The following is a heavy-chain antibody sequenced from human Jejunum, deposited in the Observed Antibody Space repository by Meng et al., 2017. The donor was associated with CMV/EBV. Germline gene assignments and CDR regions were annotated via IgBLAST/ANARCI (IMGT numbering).Heavy chain of an antibody. J-gene: IGHJ3*01. CDR2: IYHTGST. V-gene: IGHV4-4*02. Sequence: SLTCTVSGGSISSDNWWSWVRQPPGKGLEWIGEIYHTGSTNYNPSLKSRVTISIDTSKNQLSLKLTSVTAADTAMYYCARDRVVNLWGQGTMVTVSS. CDR1: GGSISSDNW. CDR3: ARDRVVNL. D-gene: IGHD2-2*01.